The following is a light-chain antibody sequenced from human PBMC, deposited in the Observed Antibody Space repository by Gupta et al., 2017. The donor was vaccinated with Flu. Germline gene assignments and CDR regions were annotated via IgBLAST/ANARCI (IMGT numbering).Light chain of an antibody. CDR2: AS. J-gene: IGKJ2*01. CDR3: QHNKSYSNT. Sequence: ASTLETGVPSRFNGSGSGTEFTLAISRLQPDDSATYYCQHNKSYSNTFGQGTKLEI. V-gene: IGKV1-5*03.